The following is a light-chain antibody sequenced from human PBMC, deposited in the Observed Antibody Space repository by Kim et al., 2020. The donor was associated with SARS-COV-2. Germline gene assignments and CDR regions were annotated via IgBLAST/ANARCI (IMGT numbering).Light chain of an antibody. CDR3: QQYYGYPRT. Sequence: SASVGDRFSHTCRASQCIAKNVAWFQQKPGKAPKPLIYAASIWESGVPSMFSGSGSGTDFILTISSLQPEDYASYYCQQYYGYPRTFGQGTKLEI. V-gene: IGKV1-16*01. CDR1: QCIAKN. CDR2: AAS. J-gene: IGKJ2*01.